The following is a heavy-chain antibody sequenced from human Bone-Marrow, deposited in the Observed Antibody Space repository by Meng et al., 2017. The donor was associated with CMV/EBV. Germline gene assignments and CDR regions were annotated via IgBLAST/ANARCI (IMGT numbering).Heavy chain of an antibody. V-gene: IGHV4-39*07. J-gene: IGHJ6*02. CDR3: ARVHMVRGVMTYYYYYGMDV. CDR1: GGSISSSSYY. D-gene: IGHD3-10*01. Sequence: SETLSLTCTVSGGSISSSSYYWGWIRQPPGKGLEWIGSIYYSGSTYYNPSLKSRVTISVDTSKNQFSLKLSSVTAADTAVYYCARVHMVRGVMTYYYYYGMDVWDQGTTVTVSS. CDR2: IYYSGST.